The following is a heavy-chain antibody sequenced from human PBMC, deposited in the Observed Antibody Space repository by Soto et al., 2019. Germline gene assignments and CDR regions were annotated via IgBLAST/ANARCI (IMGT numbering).Heavy chain of an antibody. V-gene: IGHV1-69*13. D-gene: IGHD2-15*01. CDR2: IIPIFGTA. CDR1: GCTFSSHA. CDR3: ARSQGGSSSLDIYYYYYYGMDV. Sequence: ASVKVSCKAPGCTFSSHAISWVRQAPGQGLEWMGGIIPIFGTAKYAQKFQGRVTITADESTSTGYMELSSLRSEDTAVYYCARSQGGSSSLDIYYYYYYGMDVWGQGTTVTVSS. J-gene: IGHJ6*02.